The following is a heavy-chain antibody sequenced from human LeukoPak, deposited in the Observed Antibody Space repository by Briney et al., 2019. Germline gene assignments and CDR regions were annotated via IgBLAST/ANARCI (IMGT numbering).Heavy chain of an antibody. V-gene: IGHV1-2*02. CDR3: ATGHQTDYPGVFDY. CDR2: INPNSGGT. Sequence: ASVKVSCTASGYTFIGYYMHWVRQAPGQGLEWMGWINPNSGGTNYAQKFQGRVTMTRDTSISTAYMELSRLRSDDTAVYYCATGHQTDYPGVFDYWGQGTLVTVSS. J-gene: IGHJ4*02. D-gene: IGHD4-17*01. CDR1: GYTFIGYY.